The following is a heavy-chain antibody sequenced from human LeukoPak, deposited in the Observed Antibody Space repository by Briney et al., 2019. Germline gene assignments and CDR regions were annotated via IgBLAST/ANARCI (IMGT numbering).Heavy chain of an antibody. V-gene: IGHV3-21*01. CDR3: ARDSGSAYYYGMDV. Sequence: GGSLRLSCAASGFTFNAYTMKWVRQAPGKGLEWVSSISSSSSYIYYADSVKGRFTISRDNAKNSLYLQMNSLRAEDTAVYYCARDSGSAYYYGMDVWGQGTTVTVSS. J-gene: IGHJ6*02. CDR1: GFTFNAYT. D-gene: IGHD3-10*01. CDR2: ISSSSSYI.